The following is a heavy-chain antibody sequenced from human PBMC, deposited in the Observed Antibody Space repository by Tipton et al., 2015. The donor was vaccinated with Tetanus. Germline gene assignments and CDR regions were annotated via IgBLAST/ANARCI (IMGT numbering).Heavy chain of an antibody. CDR3: ANHPGAKTQFDY. Sequence: FQGRVTMTRDTSTSTVYMELSSLRSEDTAVYYCANHPGAKTQFDYWGQGTLVTVSS. J-gene: IGHJ4*02. D-gene: IGHD1-26*01. V-gene: IGHV1-46*01.